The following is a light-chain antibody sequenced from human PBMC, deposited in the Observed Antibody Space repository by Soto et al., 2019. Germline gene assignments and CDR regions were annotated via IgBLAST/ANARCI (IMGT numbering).Light chain of an antibody. CDR3: SSYAGGNNFGV. J-gene: IGLJ2*01. V-gene: IGLV2-8*01. CDR2: EVT. Sequence: QSALTQPPSVSGSPGQSVTISCTGTSSDVGDYNYVSWYQHQPDKAPKLMIYEVTKRPSGVPDRFSGSKSGNTASLTVSGLQAEDEADYYCSSYAGGNNFGVFGGGTKLTVL. CDR1: SSDVGDYNY.